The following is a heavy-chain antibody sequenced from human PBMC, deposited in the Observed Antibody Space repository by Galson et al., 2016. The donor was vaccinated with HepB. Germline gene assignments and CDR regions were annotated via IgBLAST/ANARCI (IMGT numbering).Heavy chain of an antibody. CDR3: ARELDHSFYFDY. J-gene: IGHJ4*02. CDR2: IKPSGGNT. CDR1: GYTFNTYN. Sequence: SVKVSLKASGYTFNTYNMPWVRQAPRQGLEWMGIIKPSGGNTIYSQKLQDRITMTRDTSTSTVYMELISLRSEDTAVYYCARELDHSFYFDYWGQGTLLTVSS. V-gene: IGHV1-46*02. D-gene: IGHD1-14*01.